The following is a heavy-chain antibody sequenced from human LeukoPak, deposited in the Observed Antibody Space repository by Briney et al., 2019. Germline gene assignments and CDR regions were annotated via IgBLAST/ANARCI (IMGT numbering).Heavy chain of an antibody. Sequence: PGGSLRLSCTASGFTFGDYAMSWVRQAPGKGLEWVSSISSSSSYIYYADSVKGRFTISRDNAKNSLYLQMDSLRAEDTAVYYCARGGGKLDYWGQGTLVTVSS. V-gene: IGHV3-21*01. D-gene: IGHD3-16*01. CDR2: ISSSSSYI. CDR3: ARGGGKLDY. J-gene: IGHJ4*02. CDR1: GFTFGDYA.